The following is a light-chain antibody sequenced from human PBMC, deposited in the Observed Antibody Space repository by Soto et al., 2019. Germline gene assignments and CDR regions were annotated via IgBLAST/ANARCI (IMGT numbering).Light chain of an antibody. CDR3: QQRGS. Sequence: EIELTQSPATLSLSPGERATLSCRASQSVSSSLAWYQQKPGQAPRLLLYDASNRATGIPARFSGSGSGTDFPLTISSLESDDFAVYYCQQRGSFGGGTKVDIK. J-gene: IGKJ4*01. V-gene: IGKV3-11*01. CDR2: DAS. CDR1: QSVSSS.